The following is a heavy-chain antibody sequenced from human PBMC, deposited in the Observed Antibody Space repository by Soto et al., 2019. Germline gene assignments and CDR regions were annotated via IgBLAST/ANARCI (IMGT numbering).Heavy chain of an antibody. D-gene: IGHD3-16*01. CDR2: IDPSGGVT. Sequence: ASVEVSCKASGYTLARFHIHWVRQAPGQGLEWMGMIDPSGGVTRDAQRFQGRITMTSDTSTSSVYMELRGLTSEDTAVYYCARVVIGHHNYETIGYYYDHWGPGTLVTVSS. J-gene: IGHJ4*02. CDR1: GYTLARFH. V-gene: IGHV1-46*01. CDR3: ARVVIGHHNYETIGYYYDH.